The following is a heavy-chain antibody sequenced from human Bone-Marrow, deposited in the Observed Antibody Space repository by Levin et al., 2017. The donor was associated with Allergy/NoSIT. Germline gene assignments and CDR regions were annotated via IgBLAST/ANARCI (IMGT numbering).Heavy chain of an antibody. CDR3: ARVGYGDYLEY. Sequence: GGSLRLSCAGSGSSFGNYAMHWVRQAPGKGLDWVAVTSHDGGITNYADSVKGRFTVSRDNSKSTLYLQMNGLRSEDTAVYYCARVGYGDYLEYWGQGTLVTVSS. CDR2: TSHDGGIT. J-gene: IGHJ4*02. D-gene: IGHD4-17*01. V-gene: IGHV3-30-3*01. CDR1: GSSFGNYA.